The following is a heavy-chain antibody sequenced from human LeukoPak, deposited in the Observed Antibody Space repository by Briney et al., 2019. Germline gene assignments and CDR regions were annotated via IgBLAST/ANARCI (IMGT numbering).Heavy chain of an antibody. CDR3: AGGLLGCRGGSCYPTDY. V-gene: IGHV3-21*01. Sequence: GGSLRLSCAASGFTVTDNYMNWVRQAPGKGLEWVSSISSSSSYIYYADSVKGRFTISRDNAKNSLYLQMNSLRAEDTAVYFCAGGLLGCRGGSCYPTDYWGQGTLVTVSS. CDR2: ISSSSSYI. CDR1: GFTVTDNY. J-gene: IGHJ4*02. D-gene: IGHD2-15*01.